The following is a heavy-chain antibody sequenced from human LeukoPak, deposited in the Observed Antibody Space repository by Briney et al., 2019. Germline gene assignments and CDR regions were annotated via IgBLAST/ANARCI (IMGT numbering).Heavy chain of an antibody. V-gene: IGHV3-20*04. CDR2: INWNGGST. CDR3: ARGGWFGELLFDY. Sequence: GGSLRLSCAASGFTFDDYVTSWVRQAPGKGLEWVSGINWNGGSTGYADSVKGRFTISRDNAKNSLYLQMNSLRAEDTALYYCARGGWFGELLFDYWGQGTLVTVSS. J-gene: IGHJ4*02. D-gene: IGHD3-10*01. CDR1: GFTFDDYV.